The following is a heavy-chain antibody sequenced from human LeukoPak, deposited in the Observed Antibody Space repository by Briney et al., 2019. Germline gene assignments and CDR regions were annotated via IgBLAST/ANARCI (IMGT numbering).Heavy chain of an antibody. J-gene: IGHJ5*02. CDR1: GFTFNSYT. CDR3: GRDFLGESGAGGP. D-gene: IGHD3-10*01. V-gene: IGHV3-21*01. Sequence: GGSLRLSCAASGFTFNSYTMNWVRQAPGKGLEWASSISPSGISTWHADSVKGRFINSKDNAKNSVHLLMTNLRVDDTAVYYCGRDFLGESGAGGPWGQGILVTVSS. CDR2: ISPSGIST.